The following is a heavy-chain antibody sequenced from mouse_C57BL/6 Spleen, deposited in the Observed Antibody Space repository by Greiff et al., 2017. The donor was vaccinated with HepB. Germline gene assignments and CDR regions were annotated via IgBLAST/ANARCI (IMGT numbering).Heavy chain of an antibody. CDR1: GFTFSSYA. V-gene: IGHV5-9-1*02. J-gene: IGHJ2*01. CDR3: TRVGGYAYYFDY. Sequence: EVQLVESGEGLVKPGGSLKLSCAASGFTFSSYAMSWVRQTPEKRLEWVAYISSGGDYIYYADTVKGRFTISRDNARNTLYLQMSSLKSEDTAMYYCTRVGGYAYYFDYWGQGTTLTVSS. D-gene: IGHD2-2*01. CDR2: ISSGGDYI.